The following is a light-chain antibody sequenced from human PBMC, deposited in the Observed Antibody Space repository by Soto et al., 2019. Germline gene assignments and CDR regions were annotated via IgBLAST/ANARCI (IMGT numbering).Light chain of an antibody. CDR2: EAS. Sequence: EIVLTQSPATLSLSPGERATLSCMASQSVSSYLAWYQQKPGQAPRLLIYEASSRATGIPDRFSGGGSGTDFTLPISKVEPEDLAVYYCQQYGRPPRATFGQGTRLEIK. CDR3: QQYGRPPRAT. V-gene: IGKV3-20*01. CDR1: QSVSSY. J-gene: IGKJ5*01.